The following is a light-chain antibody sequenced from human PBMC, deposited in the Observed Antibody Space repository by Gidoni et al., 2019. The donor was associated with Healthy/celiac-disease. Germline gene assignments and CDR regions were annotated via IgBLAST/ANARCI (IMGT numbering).Light chain of an antibody. Sequence: EIVMTQSPATLSVSPGERATLSCMASQSVSSNLAWYQQKPGPAPRLLIYGASTRATGIPARFSGSGSGTEFTLTISSLQSEDFAVYYCQQYNNWLTWTFGQGTKVEIK. CDR3: QQYNNWLTWT. J-gene: IGKJ1*01. CDR1: QSVSSN. V-gene: IGKV3-15*01. CDR2: GAS.